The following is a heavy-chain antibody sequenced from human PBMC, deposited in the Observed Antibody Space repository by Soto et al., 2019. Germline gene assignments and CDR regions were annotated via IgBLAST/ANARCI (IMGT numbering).Heavy chain of an antibody. CDR3: ATSFRYFEN. V-gene: IGHV3-23*01. D-gene: IGHD3-9*01. CDR2: ISGTASRT. J-gene: IGHJ4*02. Sequence: PVGSLRLSCAGSGFTPTTTPLSWVRHPPGKGLEWVTTISGTASRTYYVDSVKGRFFISRDNSKNTVTLQMNNLTVDDTAVYYCATSFRYFENWGQGTRVTVSS. CDR1: GFTPTTTP.